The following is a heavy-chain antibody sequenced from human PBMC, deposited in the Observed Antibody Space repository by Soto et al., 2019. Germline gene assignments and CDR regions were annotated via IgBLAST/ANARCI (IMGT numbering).Heavy chain of an antibody. V-gene: IGHV3-33*01. D-gene: IGHD3-16*01. Sequence: QVQLVESGGGVFQPGRSLRLSCAASGLTFSSYGMHWVRQAPGKGLEWVEVIWYDGSNKYYADSVKGRFTISRDNSKNTLYLQMNSLRAEDTAVYYCARGATYYDYVWGSYPFDYWGQGTLVTVSS. CDR1: GLTFSSYG. CDR2: IWYDGSNK. CDR3: ARGATYYDYVWGSYPFDY. J-gene: IGHJ4*02.